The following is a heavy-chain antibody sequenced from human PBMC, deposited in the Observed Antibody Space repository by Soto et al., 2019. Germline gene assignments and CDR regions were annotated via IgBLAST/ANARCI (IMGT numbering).Heavy chain of an antibody. CDR1: GFPFSSYT. D-gene: IGHD3-9*01. Sequence: PGGSLILSCVASGFPFSSYTMNWVRQAPGKGLEGVAVISYDGSNKYYADSVKGRFTISRDNSKNTLNLQMNSLRAEDTAVYYCAKARLRYFDWLSSPFDYWGQGTLVTVSS. CDR2: ISYDGSNK. CDR3: AKARLRYFDWLSSPFDY. V-gene: IGHV3-30*18. J-gene: IGHJ4*02.